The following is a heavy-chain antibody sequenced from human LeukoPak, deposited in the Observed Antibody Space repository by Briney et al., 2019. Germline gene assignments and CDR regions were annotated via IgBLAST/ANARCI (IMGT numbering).Heavy chain of an antibody. J-gene: IGHJ4*02. CDR3: ARGYYDSSGYYGTNYFDY. Sequence: SETLSLTCTVSGASISSGGYYWSWIRQHPGKGLEWIGYIYYSGGTYYNPSLKSRLTISIDTSKNQFSLKLSSVTAADTAVYYCARGYYDSSGYYGTNYFDYGGQGTLVTVSS. D-gene: IGHD3-22*01. V-gene: IGHV4-31*03. CDR2: IYYSGGT. CDR1: GASISSGGYY.